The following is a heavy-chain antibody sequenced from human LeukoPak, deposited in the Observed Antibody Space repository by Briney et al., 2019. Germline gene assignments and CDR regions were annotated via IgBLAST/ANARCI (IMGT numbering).Heavy chain of an antibody. D-gene: IGHD3-10*01. V-gene: IGHV4-38-2*01. Sequence: PSETLFLTCAVSGYSISRGYYWGWIRQAPGKGLEWIGSIYHSGSTQYNPSLKSRLIISVDTSKNQFSLKLSSVTAADTAVYFCARHPFDRVFFDYWGQGTLVTVSS. J-gene: IGHJ4*02. CDR1: GYSISRGYY. CDR3: ARHPFDRVFFDY. CDR2: IYHSGST.